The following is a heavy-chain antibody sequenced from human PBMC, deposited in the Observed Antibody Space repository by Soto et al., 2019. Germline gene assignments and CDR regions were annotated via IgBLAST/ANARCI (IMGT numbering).Heavy chain of an antibody. D-gene: IGHD3-3*01. CDR3: TTGLTIFGVVIDP. CDR2: ISSGRTHT. CDR1: GFTFSSYN. V-gene: IGHV3-21*03. Sequence: GGSLRLSCAASGFTFSSYNMNWVRQAPGKGLEWVSSISSGRTHTFYADSVKGRFTISRENAKNSLYLQMNSLKTEDTAVYYCTTGLTIFGVVIDPWGQGTLVTVSS. J-gene: IGHJ5*02.